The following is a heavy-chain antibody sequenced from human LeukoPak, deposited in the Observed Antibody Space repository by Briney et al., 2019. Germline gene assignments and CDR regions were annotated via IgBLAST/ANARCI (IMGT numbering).Heavy chain of an antibody. J-gene: IGHJ6*02. CDR3: ARVSPSHYDFWSGYSHMDV. CDR2: ISSSSSTI. V-gene: IGHV3-48*04. CDR1: GFTFSSYA. D-gene: IGHD3-3*01. Sequence: GGSLRLSCAASGFTFSSYAMSWVRQAPGKGLEWVSYISSSSSTIYYADSVKGRFTISRDNAKNSLYLQMNNLRAEDTVVYYCARVSPSHYDFWSGYSHMDVWGQGTTVTVSS.